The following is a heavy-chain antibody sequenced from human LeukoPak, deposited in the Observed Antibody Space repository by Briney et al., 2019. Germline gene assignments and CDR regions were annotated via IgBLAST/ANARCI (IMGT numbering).Heavy chain of an antibody. V-gene: IGHV3-23*01. Sequence: GGSLRLSCAASGFTFSSYAMSWVRQAPGKGLEWVSGISGSGGSIYYADSVKGRFTISRDNSKNTLYLQMNSLRAEDTAVYYCAKDRAGATGFFDYWGQGTLVTVSS. CDR2: ISGSGGSI. J-gene: IGHJ4*02. CDR3: AKDRAGATGFFDY. D-gene: IGHD1-26*01. CDR1: GFTFSSYA.